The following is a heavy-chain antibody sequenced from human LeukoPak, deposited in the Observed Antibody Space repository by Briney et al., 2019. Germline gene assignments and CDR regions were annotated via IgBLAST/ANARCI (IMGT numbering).Heavy chain of an antibody. D-gene: IGHD3-3*01. J-gene: IGHJ5*02. CDR1: GFTFSSYA. CDR2: ISGSGGST. CDR3: AKDLYYDFWSGPHWFDP. V-gene: IGHV3-23*01. Sequence: GGSLRLSCAASGFTFSSYAMSWVRQAPGKGLEWVSVISGSGGSTYYADSVKGRFTISRDNSKNTLYLQMNSLRAEDTAVYYCAKDLYYDFWSGPHWFDPWGQGTLVTVSS.